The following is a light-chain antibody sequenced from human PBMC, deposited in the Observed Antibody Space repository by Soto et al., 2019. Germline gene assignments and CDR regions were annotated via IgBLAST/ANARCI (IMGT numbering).Light chain of an antibody. J-gene: IGKJ1*01. V-gene: IGKV1-5*03. CDR1: QSINSR. CDR3: QQYNNYWT. Sequence: DIQMTQSPSTLSASVGDRVTITCRASQSINSRLAWYQQKPGKAPNLLIYKASSLESGAPSRFSGSGSGTEFTLTISSLQPDDFATYYCQQYNNYWTFGQGTKVEIK. CDR2: KAS.